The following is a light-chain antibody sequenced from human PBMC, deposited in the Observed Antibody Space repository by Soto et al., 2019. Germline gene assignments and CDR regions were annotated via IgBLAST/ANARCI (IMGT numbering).Light chain of an antibody. J-gene: IGKJ1*01. Sequence: DIVMTQSPDSLAVSLGERATINCKSSQNILYNSISKNYLAWYQQKPGQPPKLLIYWASTRESGVPDRFSGSCSGTDFTLTISSLQAEDVAVYYCQQYYSTPPTFGQGTKVEIK. CDR1: QNILYNSISKNY. V-gene: IGKV4-1*01. CDR3: QQYYSTPPT. CDR2: WAS.